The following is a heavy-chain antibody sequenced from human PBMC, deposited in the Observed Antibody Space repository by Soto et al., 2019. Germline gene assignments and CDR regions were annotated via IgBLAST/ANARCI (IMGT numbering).Heavy chain of an antibody. CDR2: IDPSDSYT. V-gene: IGHV5-10-1*01. J-gene: IGHJ6*02. D-gene: IGHD4-17*01. CDR3: ATLQGTTVPSRGYYYYGMDV. CDR1: GYSFTSYW. Sequence: PGESLKISCKGSGYSFTSYWISWVRQMPGKGLEWMGRIDPSDSYTNYSPSFQGHVTISADKSISTAYLQWSSLKASDTAMYYCATLQGTTVPSRGYYYYGMDVWGQGTTVTVSS.